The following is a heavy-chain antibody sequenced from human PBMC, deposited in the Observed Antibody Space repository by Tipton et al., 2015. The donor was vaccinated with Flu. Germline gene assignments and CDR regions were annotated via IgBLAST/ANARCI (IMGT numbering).Heavy chain of an antibody. V-gene: IGHV3-30*04. CDR3: ARENWEKKAAFDI. CDR2: ISYDGTNE. D-gene: IGHD1-26*01. CDR1: GFTFSDYA. Sequence: LRLSCAASGFTFSDYAMDWVRQAPGKGLEWVAIISYDGTNEYSADSVRGRFTISRDNSKNTLYLQMSSLRLEDTAVYYCARENWEKKAAFDIWGQGTLVTVSS. J-gene: IGHJ3*02.